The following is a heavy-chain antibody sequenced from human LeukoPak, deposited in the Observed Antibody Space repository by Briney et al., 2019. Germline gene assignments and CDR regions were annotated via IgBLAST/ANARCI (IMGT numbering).Heavy chain of an antibody. CDR2: INPNSGGT. V-gene: IGHV1-2*02. CDR1: GYTFTGYY. D-gene: IGHD1-26*01. CDR3: ATLSGSYYLSFDY. Sequence: ASVKVSCKASGYTFTGYYIHWVRQAPGQGLEWMGWINPNSGGTNYAQKFQGRVTMTRDTSISTAYMELSRLRSDDTAVYYCATLSGSYYLSFDYWGQGTLVTVSS. J-gene: IGHJ4*02.